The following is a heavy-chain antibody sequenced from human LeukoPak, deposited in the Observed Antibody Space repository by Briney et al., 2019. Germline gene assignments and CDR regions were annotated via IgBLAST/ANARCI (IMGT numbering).Heavy chain of an antibody. CDR2: IWYDGSNK. D-gene: IGHD4-17*01. CDR1: GFTFSSYG. Sequence: GGSLRLSCAASGFTFSSYGMHWVRRAPGKGLEWVAVIWYDGSNKYYADSVKGRFTISRDNSKNTLYLQMNSLRAEDTAVYYCAKEHDYGDLFDYWGQGTLVTVSS. CDR3: AKEHDYGDLFDY. J-gene: IGHJ4*02. V-gene: IGHV3-33*06.